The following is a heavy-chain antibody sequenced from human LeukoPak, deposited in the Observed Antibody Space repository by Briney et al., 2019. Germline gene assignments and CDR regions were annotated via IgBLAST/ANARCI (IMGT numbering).Heavy chain of an antibody. V-gene: IGHV4-4*02. Sequence: SETLSLTCAVSGGSISSSNWWSWVRQPPGKGLEWIGEIYHSGSTNYNPSLKSRVTISVDTSKNQFSLKLSSVTAADTAVYYCARSPPGITIFGVVTVDAFDIWGQGTMVTVSS. D-gene: IGHD3-3*01. CDR2: IYHSGST. CDR1: GGSISSSNW. J-gene: IGHJ3*02. CDR3: ARSPPGITIFGVVTVDAFDI.